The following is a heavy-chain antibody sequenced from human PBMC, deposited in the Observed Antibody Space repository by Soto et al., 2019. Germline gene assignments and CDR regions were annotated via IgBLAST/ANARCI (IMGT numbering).Heavy chain of an antibody. V-gene: IGHV1-69*13. CDR2: IIPIFGTA. CDR1: GGTFSSYA. D-gene: IGHD5-18*01. CDR3: ARVGYSYGSDY. Sequence: ASVKVSCKASGGTFSSYAISWVRQAPGQGLEWMGGIIPIFGTANYAQKFQSRVTITADESTSTAYMELSSLRSEDTAVYYCARVGYSYGSDYWGQGTLVTVSS. J-gene: IGHJ4*02.